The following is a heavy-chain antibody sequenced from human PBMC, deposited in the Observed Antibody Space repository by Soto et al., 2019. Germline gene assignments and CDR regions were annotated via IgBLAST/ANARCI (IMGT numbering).Heavy chain of an antibody. CDR2: IYPGDSDT. D-gene: IGHD1-26*01. Sequence: LKISCMVSGYTFTSHWIGLGRHMPGKSLQWMGIIYPGDSDTRYSPSFQGQVTISADKSIRTSYLEGNTLQASATVNNDFVRVVLLGSNRLTKAWFDPWGAGTLVTVS. CDR1: GYTFTSHW. J-gene: IGHJ5*02. CDR3: VRVVLLGSNRLTKAWFDP. V-gene: IGHV5-51*01.